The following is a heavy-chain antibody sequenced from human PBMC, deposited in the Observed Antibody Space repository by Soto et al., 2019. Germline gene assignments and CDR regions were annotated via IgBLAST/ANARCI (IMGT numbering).Heavy chain of an antibody. CDR1: GGTFSSYA. D-gene: IGHD1-26*01. J-gene: IGHJ3*02. CDR3: ARVPAPYSGSYYGAFDI. Sequence: SVKVSCKASGGTFSSYAISWVRQAPGQGLEWMGGIIPIFGTANYAQKFQGRVTITADESTSTAYMELSSLRSEDTAVYYCARVPAPYSGSYYGAFDIWGQGTMVTVSS. CDR2: IIPIFGTA. V-gene: IGHV1-69*13.